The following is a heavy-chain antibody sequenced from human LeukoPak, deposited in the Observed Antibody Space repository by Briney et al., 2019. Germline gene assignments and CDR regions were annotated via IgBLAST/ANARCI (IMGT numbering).Heavy chain of an antibody. CDR1: GYSFTSYW. D-gene: IGHD3-10*01. CDR3: AGGRQYYYGSGSRDYYGMDV. Sequence: KNGESLKISCKGSGYSFTSYWIGWVRQMPGKGLEWMGIIYPGDSDTRYSPSFQGQVTISADKSISTAYLQWSSLKASDTAMYYCAGGRQYYYGSGSRDYYGMDVWGQGTTVTVSS. J-gene: IGHJ6*02. V-gene: IGHV5-51*01. CDR2: IYPGDSDT.